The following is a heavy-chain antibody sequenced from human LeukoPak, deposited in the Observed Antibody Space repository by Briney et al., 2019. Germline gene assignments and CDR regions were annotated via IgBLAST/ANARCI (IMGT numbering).Heavy chain of an antibody. CDR1: GDSISTYY. CDR2: IYHSGST. J-gene: IGHJ4*02. Sequence: SGTLSLTCTVSGDSISTYYWSWIRQSPGKGLEWIGYIYHSGSTKYNPSLKSRVTISVDTSKKQFSLKLSSVTAADTAVYYCARHRPRTYYYDSSGYSIFDYWGQGTLVTVSS. D-gene: IGHD3-22*01. V-gene: IGHV4-59*01. CDR3: ARHRPRTYYYDSSGYSIFDY.